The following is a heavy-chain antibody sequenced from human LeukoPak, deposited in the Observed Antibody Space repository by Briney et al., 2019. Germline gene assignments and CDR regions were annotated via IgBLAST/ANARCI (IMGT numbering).Heavy chain of an antibody. CDR3: ARAPGVGQFDY. J-gene: IGHJ4*02. Sequence: GGSLRLSCAAAGFTFSSREINWVRQAPGKGLEWVSYISASGSAIYYADSVKGRFTISRDNAKNSLYLQMNSLRADDTAVYYCARAPGVGQFDYWGQGTLVTVSS. V-gene: IGHV3-48*03. CDR2: ISASGSAI. CDR1: GFTFSSRE. D-gene: IGHD1-26*01.